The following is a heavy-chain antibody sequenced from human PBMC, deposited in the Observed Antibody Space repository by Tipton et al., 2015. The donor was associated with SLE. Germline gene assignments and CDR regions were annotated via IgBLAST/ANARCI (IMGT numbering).Heavy chain of an antibody. CDR3: ARAKVVVVAATPGAFDI. CDR1: GGSFSGYY. J-gene: IGHJ3*02. Sequence: TLSLTCAVYGGSFSGYYWSWIRQPPGKGLEWIGYIYTSGSTNYNPSLKSRVTISVDTSKNQFSLKLSSVTAADTAVYYCARAKVVVVAATPGAFDIWGQGTMVTVSS. CDR2: IYTSGST. D-gene: IGHD2-15*01. V-gene: IGHV4-4*09.